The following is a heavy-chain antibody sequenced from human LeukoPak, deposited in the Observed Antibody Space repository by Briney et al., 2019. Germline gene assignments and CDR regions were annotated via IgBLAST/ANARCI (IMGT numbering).Heavy chain of an antibody. CDR3: AKAPSMVQGVINSYFDY. CDR1: GFTFSSYA. J-gene: IGHJ4*02. Sequence: GGSLRLSCAASGFTFSSYAMHWVRQAPGKGLEWVAVISYDGNNKYYADSVKGRFIISRDNSKNTLYLQMNSLRAEDTAVYYCAKAPSMVQGVINSYFDYWGQGTLVAVSS. D-gene: IGHD3-10*01. CDR2: ISYDGNNK. V-gene: IGHV3-30-3*01.